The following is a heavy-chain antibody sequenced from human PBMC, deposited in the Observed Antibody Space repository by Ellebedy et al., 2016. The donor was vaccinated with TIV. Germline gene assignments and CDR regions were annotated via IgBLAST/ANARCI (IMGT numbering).Heavy chain of an antibody. CDR2: ISAYNGNT. Sequence: ASVKVSCXASGYTFTSYGISWVRQAPGQGLEWMGWISAYNGNTNYAQKLQGRVTMTTDTSTSTAYMELRSLRSDDTAVYYCAIEVLNDILTGSRIYYYYGMDVWGQGTTVTVSS. CDR1: GYTFTSYG. CDR3: AIEVLNDILTGSRIYYYYGMDV. J-gene: IGHJ6*02. D-gene: IGHD3-9*01. V-gene: IGHV1-18*04.